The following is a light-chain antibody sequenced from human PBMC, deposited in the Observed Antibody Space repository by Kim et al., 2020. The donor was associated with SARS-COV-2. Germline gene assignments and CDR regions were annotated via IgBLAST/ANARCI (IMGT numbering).Light chain of an antibody. CDR2: WAS. Sequence: DIVMTQSPDSLVVSLGERATINCKSSQSVLYSSNNKNYLTWYQQKPGQPPKLLIYWASTRESGVPDRFSGSGSGTDFTLTISSLQAEDVAVYYCQQNYSVPYTFGQGTKLEI. CDR1: QSVLYSSNNKNY. CDR3: QQNYSVPYT. J-gene: IGKJ2*01. V-gene: IGKV4-1*01.